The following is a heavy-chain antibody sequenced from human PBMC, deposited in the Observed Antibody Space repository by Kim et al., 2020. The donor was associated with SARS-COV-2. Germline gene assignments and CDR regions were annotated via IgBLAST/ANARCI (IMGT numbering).Heavy chain of an antibody. J-gene: IGHJ4*02. CDR3: ARQDSSYCNGNSCYHPTNFDY. CDR1: GDSISSSSYY. D-gene: IGHD2-15*01. CDR2: MYNSGST. V-gene: IGHV4-39*01. Sequence: LETLSLTCTVSGDSISSSSYYWGWIRQPPGKGLEWIGSMYNSGSTYYNSSLKSRVTISVDTSKNQFSLKLSSVTAADTAVYYCARQDSSYCNGNSCYHPTNFDYWGQGTLVSVSS.